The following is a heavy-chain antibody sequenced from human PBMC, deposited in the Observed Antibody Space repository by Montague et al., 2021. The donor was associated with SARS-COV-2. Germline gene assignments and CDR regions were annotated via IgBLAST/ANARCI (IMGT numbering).Heavy chain of an antibody. D-gene: IGHD3-22*01. CDR1: GGSISSSSYY. Sequence: SETLSLPCTVSGGSISSSSYYWGWIRQPPGKGLEWIGSIYYTGSTYYNPSLKSRVTISVDTSKNQFSLKLSSVTAADTAVYYCARDTRIAMLVVVTRYGLDVWGQGTTVTVSS. CDR3: ARDTRIAMLVVVTRYGLDV. CDR2: IYYTGST. J-gene: IGHJ6*02. V-gene: IGHV4-39*07.